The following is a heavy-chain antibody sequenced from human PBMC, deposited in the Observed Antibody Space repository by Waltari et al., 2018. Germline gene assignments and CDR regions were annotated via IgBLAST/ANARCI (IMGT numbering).Heavy chain of an antibody. CDR1: GFPLSTSGVG. CDR2: IYWNDDK. D-gene: IGHD3-3*01. J-gene: IGHJ4*02. V-gene: IGHV2-5*01. Sequence: QITLKESGPTLVKPTQTLTLTCTFSGFPLSTSGVGVGWIRQPPGKALEWLALIYWNDDKRYSPSLKSRLTITKDTSKNQVVLTMTNMDPVDTATYYCAHSSSITIFGVVIMSSTWRYFDYWGQGTLVTVSS. CDR3: AHSSSITIFGVVIMSSTWRYFDY.